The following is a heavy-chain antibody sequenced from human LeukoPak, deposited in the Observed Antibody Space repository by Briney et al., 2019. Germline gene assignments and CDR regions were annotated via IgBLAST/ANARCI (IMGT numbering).Heavy chain of an antibody. J-gene: IGHJ3*02. CDR3: ARGGGSNYYDSSGYYYHDAFKI. CDR1: GFTFSSYS. Sequence: GGSLRLSCAASGFTFSSYSMNWVRQAPGKGLEWVSVIYSGGSTYYADSVKGRFTISRDNSKNTVYLQMNSLRAEDTAEYYCARGGGSNYYDSSGYYYHDAFKIWGQGTMVTVSS. D-gene: IGHD3-22*01. V-gene: IGHV3-66*01. CDR2: IYSGGST.